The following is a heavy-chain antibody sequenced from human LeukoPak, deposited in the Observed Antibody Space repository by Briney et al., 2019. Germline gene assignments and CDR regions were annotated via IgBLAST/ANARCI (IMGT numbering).Heavy chain of an antibody. V-gene: IGHV4-39*07. D-gene: IGHD3-22*01. Sequence: PSETLSLTCTVSGGSISSSSYYWGWIRQPPGKGLEWIGSIYYSGSTYYNPSLKSRVTISVDTSKSQFSLKLSSVTAADTAVYYCARDSGHYYDSSGYNWFDPWGQGTLVTVSS. CDR2: IYYSGST. CDR1: GGSISSSSYY. CDR3: ARDSGHYYDSSGYNWFDP. J-gene: IGHJ5*02.